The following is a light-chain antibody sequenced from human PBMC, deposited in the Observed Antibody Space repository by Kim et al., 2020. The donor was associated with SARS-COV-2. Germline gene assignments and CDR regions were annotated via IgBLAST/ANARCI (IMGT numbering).Light chain of an antibody. J-gene: IGLJ1*01. CDR1: SSDVGGYNY. CDR3: SSYTSSNTFLYV. V-gene: IGLV2-14*04. Sequence: ITISCTGTSSDVGGYNYVSWYQQHPGKAPKLMIYDVSKRPSGVSNRFSGSKSGNTASLTISGLQAEDEADYYCSSYTSSNTFLYVFGTGTKVTVL. CDR2: DVS.